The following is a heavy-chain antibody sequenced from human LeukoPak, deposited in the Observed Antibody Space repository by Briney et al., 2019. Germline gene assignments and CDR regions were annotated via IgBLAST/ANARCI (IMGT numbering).Heavy chain of an antibody. D-gene: IGHD2-21*02. CDR3: ARGGDFRSAY. V-gene: IGHV1-2*02. CDR1: GYTFTDYN. Sequence: ASVRVSCKASGYTFTDYNIHWVRQAPGQGLDYMGWIKPNSGATNYVQKFQGRVTMARDTSISTAYMELSGLTSDDTAVYYCARGGDFRSAYWGQGTLVTVSS. J-gene: IGHJ4*02. CDR2: IKPNSGAT.